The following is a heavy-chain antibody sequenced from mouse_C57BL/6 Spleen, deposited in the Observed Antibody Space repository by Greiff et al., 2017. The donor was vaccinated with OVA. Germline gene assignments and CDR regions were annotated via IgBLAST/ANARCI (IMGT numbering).Heavy chain of an antibody. CDR1: GYAFTNYL. Sequence: VQLQQSGAELVRPGTSVKVSCKASGYAFTNYLIEWVKQRPGQGLEWIGVINPGSGGTNYNEKFKGKATLTADKSSSTAYMQLSSLASEDSAVYFWATYDYDGPSDAMDYWGQGTSVTVSA. CDR2: INPGSGGT. J-gene: IGHJ4*01. V-gene: IGHV1-54*01. CDR3: ATYDYDGPSDAMDY. D-gene: IGHD2-4*01.